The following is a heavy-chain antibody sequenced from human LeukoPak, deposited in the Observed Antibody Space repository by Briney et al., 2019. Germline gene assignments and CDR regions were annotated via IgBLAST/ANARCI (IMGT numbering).Heavy chain of an antibody. CDR1: GFTFSSYW. D-gene: IGHD6-6*01. J-gene: IGHJ4*02. Sequence: PGGSLRLSCAASGFTFSSYWMSWVRQAPGKGLEWVANIKQDGSEKYYVDSVKGRFTISRDNAKNSLYLQMNSLRAEDTAVYYCAKYRGAVAARPNDYWGQGTLVTVSS. CDR3: AKYRGAVAARPNDY. V-gene: IGHV3-7*03. CDR2: IKQDGSEK.